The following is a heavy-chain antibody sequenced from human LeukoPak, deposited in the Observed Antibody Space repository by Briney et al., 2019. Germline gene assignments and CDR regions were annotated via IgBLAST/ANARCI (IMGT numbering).Heavy chain of an antibody. V-gene: IGHV3-30*02. CDR1: GFTFCSYG. CDR2: LRYDGSNK. D-gene: IGHD6-13*01. CDR3: ASLESSSWSVDY. Sequence: GGSLRLSCAASGFTFCSYGVHGVRQAPGEGREGVAFLRYDGSNKYYADSVKGRFTIPRENSKNTLYLQMNSLRAEDTAVYHCASLESSSWSVDYWGQGTLVTVSS. J-gene: IGHJ4*02.